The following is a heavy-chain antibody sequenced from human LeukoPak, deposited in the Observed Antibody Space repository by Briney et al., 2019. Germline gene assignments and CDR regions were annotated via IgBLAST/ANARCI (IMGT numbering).Heavy chain of an antibody. J-gene: IGHJ4*02. CDR1: GGSISSSNW. D-gene: IGHD5-24*01. Sequence: PSETLSLTCAVSGGSISSSNWWSWVRQPPGKGLEWIGEIYHSGSTNYNPSLKSRVTISVDKSKNQFSLKLSSVTAADTAVYYCARRPTILTDGFDYWGQGILVTVPS. CDR2: IYHSGST. V-gene: IGHV4-4*02. CDR3: ARRPTILTDGFDY.